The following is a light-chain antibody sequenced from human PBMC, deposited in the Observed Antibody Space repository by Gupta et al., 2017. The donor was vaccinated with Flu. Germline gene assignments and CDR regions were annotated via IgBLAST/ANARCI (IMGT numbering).Light chain of an antibody. CDR3: QVWDSNSGRV. Sequence: SFVLTQPPSVSVAPGQTARITCGGSDIGGKSVHWYLRRSGQAPRLVVHDDDDRPSGIPGRVSGSKSGNTATLTLSRVEAGDEADYYCQVWDSNSGRVVGGGTKLTVL. V-gene: IGLV3-21*02. CDR1: DIGGKS. CDR2: DDD. J-gene: IGLJ3*02.